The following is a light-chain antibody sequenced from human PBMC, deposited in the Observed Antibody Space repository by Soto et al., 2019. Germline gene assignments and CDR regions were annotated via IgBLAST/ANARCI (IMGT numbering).Light chain of an antibody. CDR3: KTYGSSPLT. CDR2: GAS. Sequence: IVLTHSPGTLFLSPGERATLSCRASQSVSSSYLAWYQQKPGQAPRLLIYGASSRATGIPDRFSGNGSGTDFSLTIIRLGPEDFAVYYCKTYGSSPLTFGGGTKVDIK. J-gene: IGKJ4*01. V-gene: IGKV3-20*01. CDR1: QSVSSSY.